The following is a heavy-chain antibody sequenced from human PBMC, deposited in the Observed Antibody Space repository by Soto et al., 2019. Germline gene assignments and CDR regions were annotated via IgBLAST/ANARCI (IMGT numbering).Heavy chain of an antibody. CDR1: GFTFSSYG. CDR3: AKEGVTKTYYYYGMDV. CDR2: ISYDGSNK. J-gene: IGHJ6*02. D-gene: IGHD2-2*01. V-gene: IGHV3-30*18. Sequence: GGSLRLSCAASGFTFSSYGMHWVRQAPGKGLEWVAVISYDGSNKYYADSVKGRFTISRDNSKNTLYLQMNSLRAEDTAVYYCAKEGVTKTYYYYGMDVWGQGTTVTVSS.